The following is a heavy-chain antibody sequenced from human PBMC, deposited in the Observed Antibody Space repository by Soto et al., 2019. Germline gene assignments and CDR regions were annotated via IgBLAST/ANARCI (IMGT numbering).Heavy chain of an antibody. J-gene: IGHJ6*02. V-gene: IGHV3-7*02. Sequence: EVQLVESGGGLVQPGGSLRLSCAASGFTFSSYWMSWVRQAPGKGLEWVANIKQDGSEKYYVDSVKGRFTISRDNAKNSQYLQMNSLRAEDTAVYYCASNMGRFGTPDYYDGMDVWGQGTTVTVSS. CDR2: IKQDGSEK. D-gene: IGHD3-10*01. CDR3: ASNMGRFGTPDYYDGMDV. CDR1: GFTFSSYW.